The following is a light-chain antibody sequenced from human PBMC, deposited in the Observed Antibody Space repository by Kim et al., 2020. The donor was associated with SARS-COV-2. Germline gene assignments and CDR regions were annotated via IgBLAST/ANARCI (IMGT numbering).Light chain of an antibody. J-gene: IGKJ1*01. CDR2: GAS. Sequence: VSTGDRVTRSCRASQSVGSNVAWYQHKTGQAPRLLIYGASTRATGIPARCSGSGSGTEFTLTISSLQSEDLAVYFCQQYDDWPPWTFGQGTKLEI. CDR1: QSVGSN. CDR3: QQYDDWPPWT. V-gene: IGKV3-15*01.